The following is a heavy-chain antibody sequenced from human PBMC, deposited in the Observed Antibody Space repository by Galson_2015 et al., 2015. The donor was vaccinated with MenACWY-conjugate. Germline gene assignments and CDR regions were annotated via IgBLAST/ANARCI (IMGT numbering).Heavy chain of an antibody. V-gene: IGHV3-23*01. CDR3: AKDRHPDGVWNFDY. CDR2: IYGSGHRDT. D-gene: IGHD4-17*01. J-gene: IGHJ4*02. Sequence: SLRLSCAASEFTLYTYTMSWVRQSPGKGLEWVAGIYGSGHRDTFYADSVKGRFTISRDESNNLVYLQMTSLRVEDTAVYYCAKDRHPDGVWNFDYWGQGILVTVSS. CDR1: EFTLYTYT.